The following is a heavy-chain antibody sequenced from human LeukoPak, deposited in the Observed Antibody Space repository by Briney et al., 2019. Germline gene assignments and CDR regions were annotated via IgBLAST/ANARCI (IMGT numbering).Heavy chain of an antibody. Sequence: SVKVSCKASGGTFSSYAISWVRQAPGQGLEWMGGIIPIFGTANYAQKFQGRVTITADESTSTAYMELSSLRSEDTAVYYCAKDSLGPYGSGSYFFDYWGQGTLVTVSS. J-gene: IGHJ4*02. CDR1: GGTFSSYA. V-gene: IGHV1-69*01. D-gene: IGHD3-10*01. CDR2: IIPIFGTA. CDR3: AKDSLGPYGSGSYFFDY.